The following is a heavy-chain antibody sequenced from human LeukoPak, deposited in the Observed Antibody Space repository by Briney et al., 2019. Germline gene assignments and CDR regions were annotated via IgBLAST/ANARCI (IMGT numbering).Heavy chain of an antibody. D-gene: IGHD6-19*01. V-gene: IGHV1-18*01. CDR3: ARTRVAGTMEVDVIDY. Sequence: ASVKVSCKASGYTFTSYGISWVRQAPGQGLEWMGWISAYNGNTNYAQKLQGRVTMTTDTSTSTAYMELRSLRSDDTAVYYCARTRVAGTMEVDVIDYWGQGTLVTVSS. CDR2: ISAYNGNT. J-gene: IGHJ4*02. CDR1: GYTFTSYG.